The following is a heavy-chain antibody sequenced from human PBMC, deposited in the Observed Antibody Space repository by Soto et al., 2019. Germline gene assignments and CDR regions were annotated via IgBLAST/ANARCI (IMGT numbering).Heavy chain of an antibody. CDR3: AREPATAKPEGVDF. CDR2: INPNSGGT. CDR1: GYTFSDYY. D-gene: IGHD1-1*01. J-gene: IGHJ4*01. V-gene: IGHV1-2*02. Sequence: ASVKVSCKDSGYTFSDYYIHWVRQAPGQGLEWMGWINPNSGGTKHAPTFQGGVTMTRDTSITTAYMELIRLRSGDTAVYYCAREPATAKPEGVDFWG.